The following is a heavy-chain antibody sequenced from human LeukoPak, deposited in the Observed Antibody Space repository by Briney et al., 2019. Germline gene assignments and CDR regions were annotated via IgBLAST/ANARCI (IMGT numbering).Heavy chain of an antibody. CDR2: IYYSGST. J-gene: IGHJ6*03. D-gene: IGHD3-3*01. Sequence: PSETLSLTCTVSGGSISSYYWSWIRQPPGKGLEWIGYIYYSGSTNYNPSLKSRVTISVDTSKNQFSLKLSSVTAADTAVYYCAREASRGFLVSGYYYYYMDVWGKGTTVTVSS. V-gene: IGHV4-59*12. CDR1: GGSISSYY. CDR3: AREASRGFLVSGYYYYYMDV.